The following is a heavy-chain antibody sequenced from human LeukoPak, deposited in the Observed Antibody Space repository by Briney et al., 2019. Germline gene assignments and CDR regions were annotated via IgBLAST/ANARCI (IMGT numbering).Heavy chain of an antibody. D-gene: IGHD3-10*01. Sequence: SETLSLTCTVSGGSISSYYWSWIRQPPGKGLEWIGYIYYSGSTYYNPSLKSRVTISVDTSKNQFSLKLSSVTAADTAVYYCARDRGLVSFDYWGQGTLVTVSS. V-gene: IGHV4-30-4*08. CDR1: GGSISSYY. CDR3: ARDRGLVSFDY. J-gene: IGHJ4*02. CDR2: IYYSGST.